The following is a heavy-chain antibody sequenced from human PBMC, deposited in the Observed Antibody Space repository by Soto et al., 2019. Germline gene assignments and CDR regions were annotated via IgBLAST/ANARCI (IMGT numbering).Heavy chain of an antibody. CDR2: ITGSGTTI. CDR1: GFTFSDYY. CDR3: VRDQSSAYYCPFYY. Sequence: PGGSLRLSCAASGFTFSDYYMSWIRQAPGKGLEWVSYITGSGTTIYYADSVKGRFTISRDNAHKSMYLQMNSLIGEDTAVYYCVRDQSSAYYCPFYYWGQGTLVTVSS. J-gene: IGHJ4*03. V-gene: IGHV3-11*01. D-gene: IGHD3-3*01.